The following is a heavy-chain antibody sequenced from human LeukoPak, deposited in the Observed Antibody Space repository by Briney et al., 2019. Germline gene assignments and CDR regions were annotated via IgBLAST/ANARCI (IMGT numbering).Heavy chain of an antibody. CDR3: ARGGYYPDRAFNI. V-gene: IGHV4-59*01. CDR1: GGSISSYY. D-gene: IGHD2-8*01. CDR2: IYYSGST. J-gene: IGHJ3*02. Sequence: SGTLSLTCTVSGGSISSYYWSWIRQPPGKGLEWIGYIYYSGSTNYNPSLKSRVTISVDTSKNQFSLKLSSVTAADTAVYYCARGGYYPDRAFNIWGQGTMVTVSS.